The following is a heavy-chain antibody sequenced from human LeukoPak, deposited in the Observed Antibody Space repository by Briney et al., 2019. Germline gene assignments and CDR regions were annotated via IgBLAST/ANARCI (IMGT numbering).Heavy chain of an antibody. CDR3: ARPKYDDYDWPAWYFDL. D-gene: IGHD4-17*01. CDR1: GGSISTSY. V-gene: IGHV4-59*01. J-gene: IGHJ2*01. CDR2: LYNSGST. Sequence: PSETLSLTCSVSGGSISTSYWIWIRQSPGKGLEWVVYLYNSGSTNYTPPFKSRATISVDMSKNHFFLNLTSLTAADTAVYYCARPKYDDYDWPAWYFDLWGRGTLVTVSS.